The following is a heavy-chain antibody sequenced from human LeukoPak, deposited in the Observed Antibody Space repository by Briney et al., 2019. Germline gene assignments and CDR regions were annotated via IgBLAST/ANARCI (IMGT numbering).Heavy chain of an antibody. J-gene: IGHJ6*02. CDR3: AREGVSIVGALVYYYGMDV. Sequence: ASVKVSCKASGYTFTSYGISWVRQAPGQGLEWMGWISAYNGNTNYAQKLQGRVTMTTDTSTSTAYMELRSLRSDDTAMYYCAREGVSIVGALVYYYGMDVWGQGTTVTVSS. D-gene: IGHD1-26*01. CDR2: ISAYNGNT. V-gene: IGHV1-18*01. CDR1: GYTFTSYG.